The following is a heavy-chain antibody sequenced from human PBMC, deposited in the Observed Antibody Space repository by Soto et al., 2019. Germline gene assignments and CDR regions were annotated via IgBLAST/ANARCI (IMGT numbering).Heavy chain of an antibody. J-gene: IGHJ4*02. V-gene: IGHV3-9*01. CDR1: GFTFDDYV. D-gene: IGHD6-19*01. Sequence: GGSLRLSCVVSGFTFDDYVMHWVRQAPGKGLEWVSGISRNSGTIEYADSVKGRFTVSRDNAKNSLYLQMNSLRVEDTAVYYCAKGGSSGWPWYFDYWGQGTLVTAPQ. CDR3: AKGGSSGWPWYFDY. CDR2: ISRNSGTI.